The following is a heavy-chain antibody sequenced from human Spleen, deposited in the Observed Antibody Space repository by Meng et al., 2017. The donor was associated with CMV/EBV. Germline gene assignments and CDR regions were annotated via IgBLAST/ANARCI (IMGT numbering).Heavy chain of an antibody. D-gene: IGHD3-16*01. V-gene: IGHV5-51*01. J-gene: IGHJ4*02. Sequence: GESLKISCKGSGYSFTSYWIGWVRQMPGKGLEWMGIIYPGDSDTRYSPSFQGQVTISRDNSNNTLYLQMNRLQPEDTAVYYCAKDLGVGWVSVTPDYWGQGSLVTVSS. CDR1: GYSFTSYW. CDR2: IYPGDSDT. CDR3: AKDLGVGWVSVTPDY.